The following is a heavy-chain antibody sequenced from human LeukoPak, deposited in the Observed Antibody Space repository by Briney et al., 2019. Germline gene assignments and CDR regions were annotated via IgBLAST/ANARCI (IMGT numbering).Heavy chain of an antibody. D-gene: IGHD3-3*01. CDR3: ARPAGDFWSGYYTWFDP. V-gene: IGHV1-2*02. CDR2: INPNSGGT. Sequence: ASVKVSCKASGYTFTGYYMHWVRQAPGQGLEWMGWINPNSGGTNYAQKFQGRVTMTRDTSISTAYMELSRLRSDDTAVYYCARPAGDFWSGYYTWFDPWGQGTLVTVSS. J-gene: IGHJ5*02. CDR1: GYTFTGYY.